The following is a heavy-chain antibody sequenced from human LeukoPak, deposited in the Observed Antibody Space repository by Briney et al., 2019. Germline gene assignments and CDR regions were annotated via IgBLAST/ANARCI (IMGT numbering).Heavy chain of an antibody. V-gene: IGHV3-15*04. D-gene: IGHD1-7*01. CDR2: TVSEIDGGTT. CDR3: TTDEDWNYARKDV. J-gene: IGHJ6*02. CDR1: GFTFGDYA. Sequence: GGSLRLSCTASGFTFGDYAMSWFRQAPGKGLEWVGQTVSEIDGGTTDYAAPVKGRFTISRDDSKSTLYLQMNSLKIEDTAVYYCTTDEDWNYARKDVWGQGATVIVSS.